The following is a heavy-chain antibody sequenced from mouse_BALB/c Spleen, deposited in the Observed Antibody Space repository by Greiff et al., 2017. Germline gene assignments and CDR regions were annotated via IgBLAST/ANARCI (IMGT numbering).Heavy chain of an antibody. CDR1: GFSLTSYG. V-gene: IGHV2-9*02. CDR3: AGLAWFAY. Sequence: VQLVESGPGLVAPSQSLSITCTVSGFSLTSYGVHWVRQPPGKGLEWLGVIWAGGSTNYNSALMSRLSISKDNSKSQVFLKMNSLQTDDTAMYYCAGLAWFAYWGQGTLVTVSA. CDR2: IWAGGST. J-gene: IGHJ3*01.